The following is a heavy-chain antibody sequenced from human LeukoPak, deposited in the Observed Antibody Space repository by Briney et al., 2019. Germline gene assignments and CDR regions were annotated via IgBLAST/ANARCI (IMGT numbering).Heavy chain of an antibody. J-gene: IGHJ4*02. CDR2: ISGSGGST. CDR1: GFTFSSYA. D-gene: IGHD5-12*01. CDR3: AIVGGYGGYLKY. Sequence: PGGSLRLSCAASGFTFSSYAMSWVRQAPGKGLEWVSAISGSGGSTYYADSVKGRFTISRDNSKNTLYLQMNSLRAEDTAVYYCAIVGGYGGYLKYWGQGTLVTVSS. V-gene: IGHV3-23*01.